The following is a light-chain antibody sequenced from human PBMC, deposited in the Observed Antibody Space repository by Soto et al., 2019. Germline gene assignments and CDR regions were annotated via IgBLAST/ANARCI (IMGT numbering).Light chain of an antibody. V-gene: IGLV2-14*03. J-gene: IGLJ1*01. CDR3: SSYTSSSTFV. CDR2: NVN. CDR1: SSDVGL. Sequence: QSALTQPASVSGSPEQSITISCTGTSSDVGLVSWYQQHPGKVPKLMIYNVNNRPSGVSNRFSGSKSGNTASLTISGLQTEDEADYYCSSYTSSSTFVFGTGTKVTVL.